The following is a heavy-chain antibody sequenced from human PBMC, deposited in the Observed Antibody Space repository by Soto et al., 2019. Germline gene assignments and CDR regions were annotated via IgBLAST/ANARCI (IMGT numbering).Heavy chain of an antibody. V-gene: IGHV3-30*18. CDR3: AKLPNCGGDCHFDY. J-gene: IGHJ4*02. CDR2: VSFDGTNK. Sequence: GGSLRLSCAASGFTFSSYGMHWVRQAPGKGLEWVARVSFDGTNKYYADSVKGRFTISRDNSKNTLYLQMNTLRVEDTAVYYCAKLPNCGGDCHFDYWGQGTLVTVSS. CDR1: GFTFSSYG. D-gene: IGHD2-21*02.